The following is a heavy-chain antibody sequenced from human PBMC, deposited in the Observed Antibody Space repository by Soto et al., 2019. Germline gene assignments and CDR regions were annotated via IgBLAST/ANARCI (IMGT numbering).Heavy chain of an antibody. J-gene: IGHJ4*02. Sequence: GGSLRLSCAASGCTFSDYYMTWIRQLPGKGLEQVSYISGDSRYINYADSVKGRFTVSRDNAKNSLHLQMSSLRAEDTAVYYCTRDPRASDYWGQGTLVTVSS. CDR2: ISGDSRYI. CDR3: TRDPRASDY. CDR1: GCTFSDYY. V-gene: IGHV3-11*05.